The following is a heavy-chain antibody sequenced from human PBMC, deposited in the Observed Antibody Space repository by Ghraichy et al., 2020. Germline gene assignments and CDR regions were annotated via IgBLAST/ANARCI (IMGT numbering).Heavy chain of an antibody. CDR3: AKASTVTVVYYFDY. CDR2: ISGSGGGT. CDR1: GFSFSSYA. D-gene: IGHD4-17*01. V-gene: IGHV3-23*01. Sequence: GSLRLSCVFSGFSFSSYAMSWVRQAPGKGLEWVSAISGSGGGTSYADSVKGRFTISRDNSKNTLYLQMNSLRAEDTAVYYCAKASTVTVVYYFDYWGQGTLVTVSS. J-gene: IGHJ4*02.